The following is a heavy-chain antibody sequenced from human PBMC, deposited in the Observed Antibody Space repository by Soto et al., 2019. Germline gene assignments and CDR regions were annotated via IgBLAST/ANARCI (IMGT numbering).Heavy chain of an antibody. V-gene: IGHV1-18*01. CDR2: ISAYYGNT. CDR3: ARDNPPTYYYGSGSYSCFDY. J-gene: IGHJ4*02. Sequence: GASVKVSCKTSGYTFTSYGISWVRQAPGQGREWMGWISAYYGNTNYAQKLQGRVTMTTDTSTSTAYMELRSLRSDDTAVYYCARDNPPTYYYGSGSYSCFDYWGQGTLVTVSS. CDR1: GYTFTSYG. D-gene: IGHD3-10*01.